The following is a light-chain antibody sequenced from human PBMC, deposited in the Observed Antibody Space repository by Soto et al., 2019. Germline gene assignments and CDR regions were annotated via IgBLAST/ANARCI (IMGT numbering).Light chain of an antibody. CDR1: SSNIGAGSD. CDR2: GTS. V-gene: IGLV1-40*01. CDR3: QSYDSSLSGFV. Sequence: QSVLTQSPSVSGAPGQRVTISCTGSSSNIGAGSDVHWYQQLPGTAPKLLIDGTSHRPSGVPDLCSGSKSGTSASLAITGLRAEDEADYYCQSYDSSLSGFVFGTGTKLTVL. J-gene: IGLJ1*01.